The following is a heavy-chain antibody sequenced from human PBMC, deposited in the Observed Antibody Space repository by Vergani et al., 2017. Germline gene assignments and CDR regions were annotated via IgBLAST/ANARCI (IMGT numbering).Heavy chain of an antibody. V-gene: IGHV4-61*02. CDR1: GGSISSGSYY. J-gene: IGHJ6*03. D-gene: IGHD3-3*01. CDR2: IYTSGST. CDR3: ARENYYDFWSGYHTYYYYYMDV. Sequence: QVQLQESGPGLVKPSQTLSLTCTVSGGSISSGSYYWSWIRQPAGKGLEWIGRIYTSGSTNYNPSLKSRVTMSVATSKNQFSLKLSSVTAADTAVYYCARENYYDFWSGYHTYYYYYMDVWGKGTTVTVSS.